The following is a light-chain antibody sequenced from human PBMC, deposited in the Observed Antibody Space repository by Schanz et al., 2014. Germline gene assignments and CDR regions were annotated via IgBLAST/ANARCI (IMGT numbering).Light chain of an antibody. CDR3: SSYTSSSAFEV. CDR2: DVS. V-gene: IGLV2-14*03. J-gene: IGLJ3*02. Sequence: QSVLTQPASVSGSPGQSITISCTGTSSDVGRYNFVSWYQQHPDKAPKLMIYDVSNRPSGVSNRFSGSKSANTASLTISGLQAEDEAYYYCSSYTSSSAFEVFGGGTKLTVL. CDR1: SSDVGRYNF.